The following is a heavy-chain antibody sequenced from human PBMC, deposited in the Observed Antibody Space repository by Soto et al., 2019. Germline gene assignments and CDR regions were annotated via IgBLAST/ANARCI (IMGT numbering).Heavy chain of an antibody. CDR2: ITSSGSNT. V-gene: IGHV3-23*01. CDR1: GFPFSGYG. Sequence: EVQLLESGGDLVQRGGTLRLPCAASGFPFSGYGMSWVSQAPGKGLEWGSSITSSGSNTYYVDSVKGRFTISRDNSKNTLYLQMNSLPVEDTAVYYCAKEQGRVAAALDYWGQGTLVTVSS. D-gene: IGHD6-13*01. CDR3: AKEQGRVAAALDY. J-gene: IGHJ4*02.